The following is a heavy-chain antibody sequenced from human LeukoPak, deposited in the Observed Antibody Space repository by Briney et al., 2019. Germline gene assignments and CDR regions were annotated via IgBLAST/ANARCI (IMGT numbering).Heavy chain of an antibody. CDR3: ARGGRYYDSSGPFDY. CDR1: GGTFSSYA. D-gene: IGHD3-22*01. Sequence: SVKVSCKASGGTFSSYAISWVRQAPGQGLEWMGRIIPILGIANYAQKFQGRVTITADKSTSTAYMELSSLRSEDTAVYYCARGGRYYDSSGPFDYWGQGTLVTVSS. V-gene: IGHV1-69*04. CDR2: IIPILGIA. J-gene: IGHJ4*02.